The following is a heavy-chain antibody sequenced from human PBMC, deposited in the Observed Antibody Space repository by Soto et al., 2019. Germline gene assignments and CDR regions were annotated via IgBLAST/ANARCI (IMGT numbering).Heavy chain of an antibody. CDR3: ARVGPPSDY. V-gene: IGHV3-11*01. Sequence: VGSLTVSCAASGFTFSGCYMCWIRQAPGKGLEWVSHIRSSGRTIYYADSVKGRFTISRDNAKNSLYLQMNSLRAEDTAVYYCARVGPPSDYWGQGTLVTVSS. CDR2: IRSSGRTI. CDR1: GFTFSGCY. J-gene: IGHJ4*02.